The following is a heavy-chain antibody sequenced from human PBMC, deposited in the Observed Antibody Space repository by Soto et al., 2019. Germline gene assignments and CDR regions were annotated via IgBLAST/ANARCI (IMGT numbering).Heavy chain of an antibody. Sequence: QMQLVQSGPEVKKPGTSVKVSCKASGFTFTSSAMQWVRQARGQRLEGKGWIVVGSGNTNYGQKFQERVNITRDMSTSTAYMELSRLRSEDTAVYYCAARMYGDSPRGPFDYWGQGTLVTVSS. CDR2: IVVGSGNT. CDR1: GFTFTSSA. J-gene: IGHJ4*02. V-gene: IGHV1-58*02. D-gene: IGHD4-17*01. CDR3: AARMYGDSPRGPFDY.